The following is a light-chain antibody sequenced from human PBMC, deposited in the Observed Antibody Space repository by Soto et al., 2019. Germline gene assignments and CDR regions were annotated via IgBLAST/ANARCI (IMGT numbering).Light chain of an antibody. CDR2: GAS. V-gene: IGKV3-20*01. CDR3: QHYGSSPPIT. CDR1: PSVTNY. J-gene: IGKJ5*01. Sequence: EIVLTQSPATLSLSPGERATLSCRASPSVTNYLAWYQQKPGQPPRLLIYGASSRATGIPDRFSGGGSGTDFALTISRLEPEDFAVYYCQHYGSSPPITFGQGTRLEIK.